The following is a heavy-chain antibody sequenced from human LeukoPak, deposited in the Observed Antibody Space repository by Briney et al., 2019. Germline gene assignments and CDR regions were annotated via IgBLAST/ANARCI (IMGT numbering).Heavy chain of an antibody. Sequence: PGGSLRLSCAASGFTFSSYAMHWVRQAPGKGLEWVAVISYDGSNKYYADSVKGRFTISRDNSKNTLYLQMSSLRAEDTAVYYCARDFFIVVVPAAILRPMNYYYYGMDVWGQGTTVTVSS. CDR3: ARDFFIVVVPAAILRPMNYYYYGMDV. CDR2: ISYDGSNK. CDR1: GFTFSSYA. J-gene: IGHJ6*02. D-gene: IGHD2-2*01. V-gene: IGHV3-30*04.